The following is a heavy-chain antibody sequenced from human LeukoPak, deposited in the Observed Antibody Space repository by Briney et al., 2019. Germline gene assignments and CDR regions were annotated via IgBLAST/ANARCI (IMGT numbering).Heavy chain of an antibody. V-gene: IGHV4-34*01. CDR2: INHSGST. Sequence: SETLSLTCAVYGGSFSGYYWSWIRQPPGKGLEWIGEINHSGSTNYNPSLKSRVTISVDTSKNQFSLKLSSVTAADTAVYYCASTKKNYYGSGSYYGVLGYWGQGTLVTVSS. CDR3: ASTKKNYYGSGSYYGVLGY. D-gene: IGHD3-10*01. CDR1: GGSFSGYY. J-gene: IGHJ4*02.